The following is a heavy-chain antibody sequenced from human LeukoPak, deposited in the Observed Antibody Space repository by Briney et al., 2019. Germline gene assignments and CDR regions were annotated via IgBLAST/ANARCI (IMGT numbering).Heavy chain of an antibody. Sequence: GGSLRLSCAASGFTFSSYGMHWVRQAPGKGLEWVAVISYDGSNKYYADSVKGRFTISRDNSKNTLYLQMNSLRAEDTAAYYCAKDHSGLDYWGQGTLVTVSS. V-gene: IGHV3-30*18. CDR2: ISYDGSNK. CDR3: AKDHSGLDY. D-gene: IGHD1-26*01. CDR1: GFTFSSYG. J-gene: IGHJ4*02.